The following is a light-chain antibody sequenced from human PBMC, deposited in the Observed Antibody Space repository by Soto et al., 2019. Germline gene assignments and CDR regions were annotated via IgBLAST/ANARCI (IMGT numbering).Light chain of an antibody. V-gene: IGKV1-12*01. Sequence: DLQMTQSPSSVSASVGDRVTITCRASQGIGSWLAWYQQKPGRAPRLLIYAASSLQSGVPSRFSGSGSGTDFTLTISSLQPEDFATYYCQQANSFPRAFGQGTKLEIK. CDR1: QGIGSW. J-gene: IGKJ2*01. CDR3: QQANSFPRA. CDR2: AAS.